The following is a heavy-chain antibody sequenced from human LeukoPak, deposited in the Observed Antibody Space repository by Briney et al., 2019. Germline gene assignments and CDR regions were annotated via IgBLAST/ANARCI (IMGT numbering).Heavy chain of an antibody. J-gene: IGHJ4*02. CDR3: ARDQRYYGSGSYYFDY. CDR2: ISAYNGNT. D-gene: IGHD3-10*01. Sequence: ASVKVSCKASGYTFTGYYMHWVRQAPGQGLEWMGWISAYNGNTNYAQKLQGRVTMTTDTSTSTAYMELRSLRSDDTAVYYCARDQRYYGSGSYYFDYWGQGTLVTVSS. CDR1: GYTFTGYY. V-gene: IGHV1-18*04.